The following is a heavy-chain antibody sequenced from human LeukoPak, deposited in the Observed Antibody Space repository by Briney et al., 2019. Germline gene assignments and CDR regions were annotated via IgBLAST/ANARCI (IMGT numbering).Heavy chain of an antibody. D-gene: IGHD3-22*01. CDR1: GNIFTNHW. J-gene: IGHJ4*02. V-gene: IGHV5-51*01. CDR3: ARRFDSSSIDY. Sequence: GESLKISCKGSGNIFTNHWIGWVRQMPGKGLEWMGLIYPGDSNTKYSPAFQGQVTISADKSISTAYLQWSSLKASDTAMYYCARRFDSSSIDYWGQGTLVTVSS. CDR2: IYPGDSNT.